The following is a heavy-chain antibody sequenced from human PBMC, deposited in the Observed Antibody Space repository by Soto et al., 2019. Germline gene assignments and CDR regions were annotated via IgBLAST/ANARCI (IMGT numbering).Heavy chain of an antibody. Sequence: SQTLSLTCAISGDSVSSNSAAWNWIRQSPSRGLEWLGRTYYRSKWYNDYAVSVKSRITIIPDTSKNQFSLQLNSVTPEDTAVYYCARAHLEYYEIPLLYYYYYYMDVWGKGTTVTVSS. CDR1: GDSVSSNSAA. CDR3: ARAHLEYYEIPLLYYYYYYMDV. CDR2: TYYRSKWYN. D-gene: IGHD3-3*01. V-gene: IGHV6-1*01. J-gene: IGHJ6*03.